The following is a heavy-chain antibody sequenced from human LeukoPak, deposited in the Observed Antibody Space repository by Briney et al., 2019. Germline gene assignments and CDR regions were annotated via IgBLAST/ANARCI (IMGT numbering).Heavy chain of an antibody. Sequence: GGSLRLSCAASGFTFSSYAMSWVRQAPGKGLEWVSAISGSGGSTYYADSVKGRFTISRDNSKNTLYLQMNSLRAEDTAVYYCANTRFGEFGYFDYWGQGTLVTVSS. CDR3: ANTRFGEFGYFDY. D-gene: IGHD3-10*01. V-gene: IGHV3-23*01. CDR1: GFTFSSYA. CDR2: ISGSGGST. J-gene: IGHJ4*02.